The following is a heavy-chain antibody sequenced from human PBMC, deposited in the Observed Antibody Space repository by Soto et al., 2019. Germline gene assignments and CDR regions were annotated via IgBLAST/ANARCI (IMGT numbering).Heavy chain of an antibody. V-gene: IGHV3-23*01. Sequence: GGSVRLSCAASGFTFSNYAMSWVRQAPGEGLEWVAAISGSGDSTYYADSVKGRFTISGDNAKNALYLQMNSLGAEDTAVYYCAKERGSGLPSRPFDYWGQRTRVTVSS. CDR3: AKERGSGLPSRPFDY. CDR2: ISGSGDST. D-gene: IGHD6-25*01. CDR1: GFTFSNYA. J-gene: IGHJ4*02.